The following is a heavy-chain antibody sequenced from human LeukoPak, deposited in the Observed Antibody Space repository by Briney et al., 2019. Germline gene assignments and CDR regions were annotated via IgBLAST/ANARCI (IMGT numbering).Heavy chain of an antibody. CDR1: GFTFSSYA. J-gene: IGHJ4*02. CDR2: ISGSGGST. D-gene: IGHD3-10*01. V-gene: IGHV3-23*01. Sequence: GGSLRLSCAASGFTFSSYAMSWVRQAPGKGLEWVSAISGSGGSTYYADSVKGRFTISRDNSKNTLYLQMNSLRAEDTAVYYCAKDLAYYGSGSYTDYWGQGTLVTVSS. CDR3: AKDLAYYGSGSYTDY.